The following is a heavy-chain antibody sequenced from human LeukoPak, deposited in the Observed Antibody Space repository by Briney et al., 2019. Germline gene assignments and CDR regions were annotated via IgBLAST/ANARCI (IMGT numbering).Heavy chain of an antibody. D-gene: IGHD3-10*02. CDR1: GFSFSSYW. CDR3: ARGALHVFDY. CDR2: ISTSGSTT. Sequence: PGGSLRLSCVASGFSFSSYWMSWVRQAPGKGLEWVSCISTSGSTTYYADSVKGRFTISRDNAKNSLFLQMNTLTAEDTAVYYCARGALHVFDYWGQGTPVTVSS. V-gene: IGHV3-48*04. J-gene: IGHJ4*02.